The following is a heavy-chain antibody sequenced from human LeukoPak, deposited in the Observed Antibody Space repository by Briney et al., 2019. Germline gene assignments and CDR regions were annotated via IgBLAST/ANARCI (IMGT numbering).Heavy chain of an antibody. D-gene: IGHD2-15*01. CDR3: ARDRLLVLDY. Sequence: GGSLRLSCAASGFTFSSYAIHWVRQAPGKGLEWVAVISYDGSNKYYADSVKGRFTISRDNSKNTLYLQMNSLRAEDTAVYYCARDRLLVLDYWGQGTLVTVSS. CDR1: GFTFSSYA. J-gene: IGHJ4*02. CDR2: ISYDGSNK. V-gene: IGHV3-30*01.